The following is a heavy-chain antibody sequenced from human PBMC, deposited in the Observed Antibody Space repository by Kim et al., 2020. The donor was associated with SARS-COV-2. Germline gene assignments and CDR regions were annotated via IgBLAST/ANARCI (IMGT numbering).Heavy chain of an antibody. D-gene: IGHD2-2*01. CDR3: ARSGYCSSTSCYSGDY. Sequence: VNVRFTISRDNAKNSLYLQMTSLRAEDTAVYYCARSGYCSSTSCYSGDYWGQGTLVTVSS. V-gene: IGHV3-21*01. J-gene: IGHJ4*02.